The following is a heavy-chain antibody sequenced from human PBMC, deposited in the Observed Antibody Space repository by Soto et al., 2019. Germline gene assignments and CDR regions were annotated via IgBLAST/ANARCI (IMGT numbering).Heavy chain of an antibody. D-gene: IGHD6-19*01. J-gene: IGHJ6*02. CDR3: AKDAGPEGYSSGWYRAAKGYGMDV. V-gene: IGHV3-30*18. CDR1: GFTFSSYG. CDR2: ISYDGSNK. Sequence: LRLSCAASGFTFSSYGMHWVRQAPGKGLEWVAVISYDGSNKYYADSVKGRFTISRDNSKNTLYLQMNSLRAEDTAVYYCAKDAGPEGYSSGWYRAAKGYGMDVWGQGTTVTVSS.